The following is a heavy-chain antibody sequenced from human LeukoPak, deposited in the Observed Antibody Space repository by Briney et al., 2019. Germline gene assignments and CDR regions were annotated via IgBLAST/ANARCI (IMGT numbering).Heavy chain of an antibody. V-gene: IGHV3-23*01. J-gene: IGHJ4*02. D-gene: IGHD3-10*01. CDR2: VSTNGVNT. CDR1: GFTFTSYA. CDR3: AKPVYGSGSPDY. Sequence: PGESLRLSCAASGFTFTSYALSWVRQAPGKGLEWVSTVSTNGVNTYYADSVKGRFTISRDNSKNTLYLQMNSLRAEDTAVYYCAKPVYGSGSPDYWGQGTLVTVSS.